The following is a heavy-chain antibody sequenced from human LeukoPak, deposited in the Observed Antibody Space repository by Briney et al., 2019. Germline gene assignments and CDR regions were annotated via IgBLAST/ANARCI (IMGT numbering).Heavy chain of an antibody. V-gene: IGHV1-18*01. CDR2: ISAYNGNT. CDR1: GYTFTSYG. D-gene: IGHD3-3*01. CDR3: ARLHDFWSGYFLYYFDY. J-gene: IGHJ4*02. Sequence: ASVKVSCKASGYTFTSYGISWVRQAPGQGLEWMGWISAYNGNTNYAQKLQGRVTMTTDTSTSTAYMELRSLRSDDTAVYYCARLHDFWSGYFLYYFDYWGQGTLVTVSS.